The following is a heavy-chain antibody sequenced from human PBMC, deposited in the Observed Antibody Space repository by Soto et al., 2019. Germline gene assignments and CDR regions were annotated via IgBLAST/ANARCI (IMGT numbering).Heavy chain of an antibody. CDR1: GFTFSSYA. CDR3: AKAPVGPYYGMDV. Sequence: EVQLLESGGGLVQPGGSLRLSCAASGFTFSSYAMSWVRQAPGKGLEWASAISGSGGSTYYADSVKGRFTISRDNSKNTLYLQMNSLRAEDTAVYYCAKAPVGPYYGMDVWGQGTTVTVSS. D-gene: IGHD3-10*01. J-gene: IGHJ6*02. CDR2: ISGSGGST. V-gene: IGHV3-23*01.